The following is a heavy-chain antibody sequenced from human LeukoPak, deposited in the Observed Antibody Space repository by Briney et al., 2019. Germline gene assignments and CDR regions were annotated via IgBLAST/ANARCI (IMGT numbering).Heavy chain of an antibody. CDR2: IYYSGSI. Sequence: SETLSLTCTVSGGSISSGDYYWSWIRQPPGKGLEWIGYIYYSGSIYYNPSLKSRVTISVDTSKNQFSLKLSSVTAADMAVYYCARESTGELQYYYDSSGYNDYYYYGMDVWGQGTTVTVSS. CDR3: ARESTGELQYYYDSSGYNDYYYYGMDV. V-gene: IGHV4-30-4*01. D-gene: IGHD3-22*01. J-gene: IGHJ6*02. CDR1: GGSISSGDYY.